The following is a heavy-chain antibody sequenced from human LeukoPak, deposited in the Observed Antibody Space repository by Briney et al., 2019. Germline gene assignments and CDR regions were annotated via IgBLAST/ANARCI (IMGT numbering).Heavy chain of an antibody. CDR2: VFYTGKT. J-gene: IGHJ4*02. V-gene: IGHV4-39*07. Sequence: PSETLSLTCTVSGGSVSTSDYYWGWIRQSPVKGLEWIGDVFYTGKTNYNPSLRGRATIPIDTSKNQFSLKLTYVTAADSAVYYCARVFDSWGQGTLVTVSS. CDR3: ARVFDS. CDR1: GGSVSTSDYY.